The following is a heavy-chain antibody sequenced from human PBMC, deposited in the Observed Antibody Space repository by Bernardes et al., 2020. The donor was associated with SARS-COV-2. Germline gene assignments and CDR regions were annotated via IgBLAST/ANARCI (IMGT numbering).Heavy chain of an antibody. CDR3: ARGVSGNYGLFDC. Sequence: GGSLRLSRAASGFTITNSWMHWVRQAPGQGLVWVSRISPDGSTTDYADSVKGRFTISRDNAKGTLYLQMNSLRAEDTSLYYCARGVSGNYGLFDCWGQGTLVTVSS. D-gene: IGHD4-4*01. CDR1: GFTITNSW. CDR2: ISPDGSTT. V-gene: IGHV3-74*01. J-gene: IGHJ4*02.